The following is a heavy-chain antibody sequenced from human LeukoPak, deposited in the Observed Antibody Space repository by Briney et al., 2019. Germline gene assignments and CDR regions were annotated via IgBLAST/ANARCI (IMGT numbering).Heavy chain of an antibody. D-gene: IGHD6-6*01. CDR1: GYTFTSYY. V-gene: IGHV1-8*02. CDR2: MNPNSGNT. CDR3: ARGLSAVGRGRSSSGY. J-gene: IGHJ4*02. Sequence: ASVKVSCKASGYTFTSYYMHWVRQAPGQGLEWMGWMNPNSGNTGYAQKFQGRVTMTRNTSISTAYMELSSLRSEDTAVYYCARGLSAVGRGRSSSGYWGQGTLVTVSS.